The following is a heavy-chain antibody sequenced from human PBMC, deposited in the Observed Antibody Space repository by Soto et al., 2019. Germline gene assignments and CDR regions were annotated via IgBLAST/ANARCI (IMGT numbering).Heavy chain of an antibody. D-gene: IGHD3-22*01. Sequence: SVKVSCKASGGTFSSYAISWVRQAPGQGLEWMGGIIPILGTANYAQKFQGRVTITADESTSTAYMELSSLRSEDTAVYYCARGAYYGSSGYSHFDYWGQGTLVTVSS. CDR2: IIPILGTA. CDR3: ARGAYYGSSGYSHFDY. J-gene: IGHJ4*02. CDR1: GGTFSSYA. V-gene: IGHV1-69*13.